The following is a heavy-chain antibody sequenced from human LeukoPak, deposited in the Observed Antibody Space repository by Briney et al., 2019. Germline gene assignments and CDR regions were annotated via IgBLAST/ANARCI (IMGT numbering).Heavy chain of an antibody. V-gene: IGHV4-39*01. D-gene: IGHD3-10*01. J-gene: IGHJ4*02. CDR1: GGSISSSAYY. Sequence: SETLSLTCNVSGGSISSSAYYWGWIRQPPGKGLEWIGSIYYSGSTYYNLSLKCRVTISVDTSKNQFSLKLGSVTAADTAIYYCARRNYYGSGSHDYWGPGTLVTVSS. CDR2: IYYSGST. CDR3: ARRNYYGSGSHDY.